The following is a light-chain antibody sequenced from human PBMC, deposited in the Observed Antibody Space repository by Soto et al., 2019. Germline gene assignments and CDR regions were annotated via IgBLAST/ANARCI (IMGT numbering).Light chain of an antibody. Sequence: QSVMTQPPSVSAAPGQKVTISCSGSSSNIGGNSVSWYQQLPGTAPKLLIYDDNKRPSGIPDRFSGSKSGTSATLGITGCQTGDEADYYCGSWDSSLSAYVFGTGTKVTVL. CDR3: GSWDSSLSAYV. J-gene: IGLJ1*01. V-gene: IGLV1-51*01. CDR2: DDN. CDR1: SSNIGGNS.